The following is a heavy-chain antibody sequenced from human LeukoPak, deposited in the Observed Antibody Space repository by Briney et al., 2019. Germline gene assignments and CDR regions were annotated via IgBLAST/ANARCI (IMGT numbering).Heavy chain of an antibody. CDR2: INHSGST. V-gene: IGHV4-34*01. Sequence: PSETLSLTCAVYGGSFSGYYWSWIRQPPGKGLEWIGEINHSGSTNYNPSLKSRVTISVGTSKNQFSLKLSSVTAADTAVYYCARGVIYYDFWSGYTINFFDYWGQGTLVTVSS. J-gene: IGHJ4*02. CDR1: GGSFSGYY. D-gene: IGHD3-3*01. CDR3: ARGVIYYDFWSGYTINFFDY.